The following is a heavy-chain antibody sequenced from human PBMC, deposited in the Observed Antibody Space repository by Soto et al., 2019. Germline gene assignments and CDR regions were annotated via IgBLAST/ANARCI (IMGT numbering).Heavy chain of an antibody. CDR2: INHSGST. CDR1: GGSFSGYY. CDR3: VRDGNY. D-gene: IGHD1-26*01. J-gene: IGHJ4*02. Sequence: SETLSLTCAVYGGSFSGYYWSWIRQPPGKGLEWIGEINHSGSTNYNPSLKSRVTISVDKSKNQFSLKLTSVTAADTALYYCVRDGNYWGQGTLVTVSS. V-gene: IGHV4-34*01.